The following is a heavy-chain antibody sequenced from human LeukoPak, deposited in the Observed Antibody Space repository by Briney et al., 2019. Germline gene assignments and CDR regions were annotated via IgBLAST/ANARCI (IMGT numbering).Heavy chain of an antibody. CDR1: GGTFSSYT. J-gene: IGHJ4*02. CDR3: AREKAAADPYHFDY. D-gene: IGHD6-13*01. Sequence: ASVKVSCKASGGTFSSYTISWVRQAPGQGLQWMGWINPNSGGTNYAQKFQDRVTMTRDTSISTAYMELSRLRSDDTAVYYCAREKAAADPYHFDYWGQGTLVTVSS. CDR2: INPNSGGT. V-gene: IGHV1-2*02.